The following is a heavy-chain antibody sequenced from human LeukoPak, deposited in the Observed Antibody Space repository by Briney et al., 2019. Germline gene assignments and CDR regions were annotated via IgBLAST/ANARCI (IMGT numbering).Heavy chain of an antibody. CDR2: ITWDAGAT. Sequence: GGSLRLSCAASGFTFDDYAMHWVRQAPGKGLEWVSLITWDAGATYYADSVKGRFTISRDNNKNSLYLQMNSLRPEDTAIYYCARGGKKALAGSRSPQYFQHWGQGTLVTVSS. V-gene: IGHV3-43D*03. CDR3: ARGGKKALAGSRSPQYFQH. D-gene: IGHD6-19*01. CDR1: GFTFDDYA. J-gene: IGHJ1*01.